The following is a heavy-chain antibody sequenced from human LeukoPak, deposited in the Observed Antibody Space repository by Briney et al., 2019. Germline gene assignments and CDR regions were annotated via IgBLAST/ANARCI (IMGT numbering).Heavy chain of an antibody. V-gene: IGHV3-64D*06. CDR2: TTDTGGTT. Sequence: GGSLRLSCSASGFTFTRNTVHWVRQAPGKGLEYVSGTTDTGGTTYYAYSVKGRFTISRDNSKNTLYLQVNSLRVEDTAVYYCVKDLSGTYSFDYWGQGTLVTVSS. CDR1: GFTFTRNT. D-gene: IGHD3-10*01. J-gene: IGHJ4*02. CDR3: VKDLSGTYSFDY.